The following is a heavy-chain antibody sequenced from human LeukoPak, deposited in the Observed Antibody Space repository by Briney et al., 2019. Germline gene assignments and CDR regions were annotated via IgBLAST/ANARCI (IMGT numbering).Heavy chain of an antibody. CDR1: GFTFSSYE. CDR3: AKDNYGSSVY. Sequence: QAGGSLRLSCAASGFTFSSYEMNWVRQAPGKGRERVSYISSSGSTIYYADSVKGRFTISRDNAKNSLYLKMNSLTAEDTAVYYCAKDNYGSSVYWGQGTLVTVSS. V-gene: IGHV3-48*03. J-gene: IGHJ4*02. D-gene: IGHD3-10*01. CDR2: ISSSGSTI.